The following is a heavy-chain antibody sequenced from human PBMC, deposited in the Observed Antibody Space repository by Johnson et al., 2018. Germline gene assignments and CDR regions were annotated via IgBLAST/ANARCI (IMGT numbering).Heavy chain of an antibody. CDR3: ARDYSSGSRLSGI. V-gene: IGHV3-33*01. J-gene: IGHJ3*02. D-gene: IGHD3-10*01. Sequence: QVQLVQSGGGVVQPGTSLRLSCSTSVCIFSGYDMYWVRQAPGKGLEWVAVIWYDGSNKSYADSVKGQFPISSDNSKNTLYLQMTSLNGEETAVYYCARDYSSGSRLSGIWGQGTMVIVSS. CDR2: IWYDGSNK. CDR1: VCIFSGYD.